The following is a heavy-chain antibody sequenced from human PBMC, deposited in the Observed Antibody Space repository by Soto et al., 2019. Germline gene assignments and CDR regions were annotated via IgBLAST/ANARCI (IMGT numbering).Heavy chain of an antibody. CDR3: ARDLGYCSGGSCYSEFNIDY. J-gene: IGHJ4*02. D-gene: IGHD2-15*01. CDR1: GYTFTSYG. V-gene: IGHV1-18*01. Sequence: QVPLVQSGAEVKKPGASVKVSCKASGYTFTSYGISWVRQAPGQGLEWMGWISAYNGNTKYAQKLQGRVTMTTDTSTSTAYMELRSLRSDDTAVYYCARDLGYCSGGSCYSEFNIDYWGQGTLVTVSS. CDR2: ISAYNGNT.